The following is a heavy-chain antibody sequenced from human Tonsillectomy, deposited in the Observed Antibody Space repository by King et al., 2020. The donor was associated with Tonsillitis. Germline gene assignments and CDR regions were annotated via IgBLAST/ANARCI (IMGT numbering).Heavy chain of an antibody. CDR1: GFTFSSAW. J-gene: IGHJ4*02. Sequence: QLVQSGGGLVKPGGSLRLSCAASGFTFSSAWVSWVRQAPGNGLEWVGRIKIKTDVGTTDYAAPVNGRVTISRDDSKNTLYLHMNSLKTEDTALYYCTTEFSGWVMFDYWGQGTLVTVSS. CDR3: TTEFSGWVMFDY. V-gene: IGHV3-15*01. D-gene: IGHD6-19*01. CDR2: IKIKTDVGTT.